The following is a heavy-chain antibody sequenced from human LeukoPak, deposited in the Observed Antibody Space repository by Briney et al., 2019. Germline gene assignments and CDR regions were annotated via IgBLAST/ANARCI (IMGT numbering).Heavy chain of an antibody. CDR1: GYTFTSYG. V-gene: IGHV1-8*02. CDR2: MNPSSGNT. Sequence: VASVKVSCKASGYTFTSYGISWVRQAPGQGLEWMGWMNPSSGNTGYAQKFQGRVSMTRDNSISTAYMELSSLRSEDTAVYYCARGPVEAVFGVSTEDWGQGTTVTVSS. D-gene: IGHD3-10*02. J-gene: IGHJ6*02. CDR3: ARGPVEAVFGVSTED.